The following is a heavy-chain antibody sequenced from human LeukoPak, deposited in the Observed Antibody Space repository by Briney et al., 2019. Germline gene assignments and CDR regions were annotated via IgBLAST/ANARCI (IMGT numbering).Heavy chain of an antibody. CDR2: MNPNSGHT. V-gene: IGHV1-8*01. CDR1: GYTFTSYD. Sequence: ASVKVSCKASGYTFTSYDINWVRQATGQGLEWMGWMNPNSGHTGYAHKFQGRVTMTRDTSIGTAYMELRSLRSDDTAVYYCARDPSNSSGWRAFFDYWGQGTLVTVSS. D-gene: IGHD6-19*01. J-gene: IGHJ4*02. CDR3: ARDPSNSSGWRAFFDY.